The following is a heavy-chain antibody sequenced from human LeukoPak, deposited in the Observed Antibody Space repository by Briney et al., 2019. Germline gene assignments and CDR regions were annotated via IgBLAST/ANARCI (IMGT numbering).Heavy chain of an antibody. CDR1: GFTFSSYS. V-gene: IGHV3-21*01. J-gene: IGHJ3*02. D-gene: IGHD2-2*01. CDR3: ARAWCSSTSCYRRPHDAFDI. CDR2: ISSSSSYI. Sequence: PGGSLRLSCAASGFTFSSYSMNWVRQAPGKGLEWVSSISSSSSYIYYADSVKGRFTISRDNAKNSLYLQMNSLRAEDTAVYYCARAWCSSTSCYRRPHDAFDIWGQGTMVTVSS.